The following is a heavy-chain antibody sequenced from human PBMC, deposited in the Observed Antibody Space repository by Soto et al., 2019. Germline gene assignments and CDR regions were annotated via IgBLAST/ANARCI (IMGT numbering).Heavy chain of an antibody. J-gene: IGHJ4*02. CDR3: ARRYGGTFDY. CDR2: IYYSGNT. D-gene: IGHD2-15*01. Sequence: SETLSLTCTVSGGSISSYYWSWIRQPPGKGLEWIGYIYYSGNTNYNPSLKSRVTISVDTSKNQFSLKLSSVTAADTAVYYCARRYGGTFDYWGQGTLVTV. V-gene: IGHV4-59*08. CDR1: GGSISSYY.